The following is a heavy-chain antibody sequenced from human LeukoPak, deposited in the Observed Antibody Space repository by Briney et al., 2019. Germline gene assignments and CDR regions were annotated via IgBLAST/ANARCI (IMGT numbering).Heavy chain of an antibody. CDR2: IYHSGST. CDR3: ARVPDYDILTGYSANWFDP. Sequence: SETPSLTCAVSGYSISSGYYWGWIRQPPGKGLEWIGSIYHSGSTYYNPSLKSRATISVDTSKNQFSLKLSSVTAADTAVYYCARVPDYDILTGYSANWFDPWGQGTLVTVSS. V-gene: IGHV4-38-2*01. D-gene: IGHD3-9*01. J-gene: IGHJ5*02. CDR1: GYSISSGYY.